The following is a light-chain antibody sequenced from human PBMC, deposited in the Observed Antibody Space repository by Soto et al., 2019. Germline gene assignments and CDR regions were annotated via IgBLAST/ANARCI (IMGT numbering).Light chain of an antibody. J-gene: IGLJ1*01. CDR3: SSYTTSNTRQIV. CDR2: TLT. CDR1: SSDIGGYNY. Sequence: QSVLTQPRSVSGSPGQAVTISCTGTSSDIGGYNYVSWYQQHPGKAPKLMIYTLTKRPSGVSNRFSGSKSGNTASLTISGLQPEGEADYYCSSYTTSNTRQIVFGTGTKVTVL. V-gene: IGLV2-11*01.